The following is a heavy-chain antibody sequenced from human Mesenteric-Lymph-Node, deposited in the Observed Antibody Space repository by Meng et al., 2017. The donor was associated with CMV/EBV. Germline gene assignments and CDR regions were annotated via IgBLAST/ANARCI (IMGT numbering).Heavy chain of an antibody. J-gene: IGHJ3*02. CDR1: GGSISSGNYY. D-gene: IGHD3-22*01. V-gene: IGHV4-30-4*08. CDR2: VYKSGST. CDR3: ASGPPAGYYYDSSGHAFDI. Sequence: SETLSLTCTVSGGSISSGNYYWSWLRQPPGKGLEWIGYVYKSGSTYYNPSLKSRITISVDTSKNQLSLKLSSVTAADTAVYYCASGPPAGYYYDSSGHAFDIWGQGTMVTVSS.